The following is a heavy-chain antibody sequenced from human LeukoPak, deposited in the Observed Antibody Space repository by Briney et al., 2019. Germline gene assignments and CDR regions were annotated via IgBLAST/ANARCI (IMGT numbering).Heavy chain of an antibody. CDR3: VRKLTGTTFFDY. J-gene: IGHJ4*02. CDR1: GFTFSSYA. CDR2: IYYDGTNK. D-gene: IGHD1-1*01. V-gene: IGHV3-33*08. Sequence: PGGSLRLSCAASGFTFSSYAMSWVRQAPGKGLEWVAVIYYDGTNKFYADSVKGRFSISRDTSKDTLYLQMNSLRAEDTAVYYCVRKLTGTTFFDYWGQGTLVTVSS.